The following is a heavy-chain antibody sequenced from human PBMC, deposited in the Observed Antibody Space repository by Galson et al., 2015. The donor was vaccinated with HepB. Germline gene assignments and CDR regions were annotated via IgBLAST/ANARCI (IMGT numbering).Heavy chain of an antibody. Sequence: SLRLSCAASGLTLSGYWMHWVRQLPGKGLVWVSRIKSDGSSASYADSVKGRFTISRDNSKNTLYLQMNSLRAEDTAVHYCAKPFVHLGYCSGGSCYSADYWGQGTLVTVSS. CDR2: IKSDGSSA. CDR3: AKPFVHLGYCSGGSCYSADY. CDR1: GLTLSGYW. J-gene: IGHJ4*02. D-gene: IGHD2-15*01. V-gene: IGHV3-74*01.